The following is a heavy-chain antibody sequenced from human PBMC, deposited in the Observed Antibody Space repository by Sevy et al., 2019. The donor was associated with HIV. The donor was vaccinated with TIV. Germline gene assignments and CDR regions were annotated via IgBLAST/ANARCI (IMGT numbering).Heavy chain of an antibody. Sequence: GGSLRLSCTGSGFTFGDYAMSWFRQAPGMGLEWVGFIRSKDYGGATEYGASVKGRFTISRDDSKSIADLQMNSLKTEDTAVYYCTSGYYYDSSGYSDYWGQGTLVTVSS. CDR2: IRSKDYGGAT. CDR3: TSGYYYDSSGYSDY. D-gene: IGHD3-22*01. J-gene: IGHJ4*02. CDR1: GFTFGDYA. V-gene: IGHV3-49*03.